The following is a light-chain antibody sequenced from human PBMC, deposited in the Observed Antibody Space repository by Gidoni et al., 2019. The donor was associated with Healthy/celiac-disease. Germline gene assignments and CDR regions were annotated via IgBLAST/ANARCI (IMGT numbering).Light chain of an antibody. Sequence: EIVLTQSPGTLSLSPGERATLSCRASQSVSSSYLAWYQQKPGQAPRLLIYGASSRATGIPDRFSGSGSGTDFNLTISRLEPEDFAVYYCQQYGSSPPLTFGGXTKVEIK. CDR1: QSVSSSY. CDR2: GAS. J-gene: IGKJ4*01. CDR3: QQYGSSPPLT. V-gene: IGKV3-20*01.